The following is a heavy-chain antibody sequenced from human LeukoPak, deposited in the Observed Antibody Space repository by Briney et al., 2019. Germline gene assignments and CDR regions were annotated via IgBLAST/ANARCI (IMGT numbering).Heavy chain of an antibody. CDR3: VSLGGITVTGPYDFDC. Sequence: GGSLRLSCVASGFTFSGNWMNWVRQAPGKGLVWVSRISGDGSDITYADSVKGRFTISRDNARNTLYLQMNSLRVEDTAVYYYVSLGGITVTGPYDFDCWGQGTVVTVSS. CDR2: ISGDGSDI. CDR1: GFTFSGNW. D-gene: IGHD1-20*01. J-gene: IGHJ4*02. V-gene: IGHV3-74*03.